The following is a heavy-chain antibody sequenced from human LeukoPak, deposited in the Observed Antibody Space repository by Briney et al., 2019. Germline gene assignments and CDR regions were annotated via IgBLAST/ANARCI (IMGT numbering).Heavy chain of an antibody. CDR1: GFTFSRYA. CDR2: ISNSADST. V-gene: IGHV3-23*01. J-gene: IGHJ5*02. Sequence: GGSLRLSCAASGFTFSRYAMSWVRQAPGKGLEWVSAISNSADSTYYADSVKGRFTISRDNSKKVLYLQMNSLRAEDTAVYYCAKDGNFSWLFDPWGQGTLVTVSS. CDR3: AKDGNFSWLFDP. D-gene: IGHD6-13*01.